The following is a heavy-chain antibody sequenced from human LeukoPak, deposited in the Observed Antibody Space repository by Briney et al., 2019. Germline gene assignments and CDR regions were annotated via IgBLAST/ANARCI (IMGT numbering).Heavy chain of an antibody. CDR1: GGSFSGYY. V-gene: IGHV4-34*01. CDR2: INHSGST. CDR3: ARGTGGGAATSTYYFDY. D-gene: IGHD5-12*01. Sequence: PSETLSLTCAVYGGSFSGYYWSWIRQPPGKGLEWIGEINHSGSTNYNPSLMSRVTISVDTSKNQFSLKLSSVTAADTAVYYCARGTGGGAATSTYYFDYWGQGTLVTVSS. J-gene: IGHJ4*02.